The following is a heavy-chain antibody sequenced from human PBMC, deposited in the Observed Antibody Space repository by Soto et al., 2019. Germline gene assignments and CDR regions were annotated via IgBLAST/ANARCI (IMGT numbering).Heavy chain of an antibody. CDR2: ISSSGSTI. J-gene: IGHJ4*02. V-gene: IGHV3-48*03. CDR3: ARERATTPSI. D-gene: IGHD1-26*01. CDR1: GFTFSSYE. Sequence: GGSLRLSCAVSGFTFSSYEMNWVRQAPGKGLEWVSYISSSGSTIYYADSVKGRFTISRDNAKNSLYLQMNSLRAEDTAVYYCARERATTPSIWGQRTLVTVSS.